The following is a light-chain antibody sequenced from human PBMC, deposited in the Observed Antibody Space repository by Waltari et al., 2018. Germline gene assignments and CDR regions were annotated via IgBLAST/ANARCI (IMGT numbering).Light chain of an antibody. CDR1: QTVKTIC. CDR2: STY. V-gene: IGKV3-20*01. CDR3: QQYDGIVVT. Sequence: RSNQTVKTICLSWHQQKLCHAPRVLIDSTYIRATGIPDRISGSGAGADFTLTINRLAPEDFAMYYCQQYDGIVVTFGGGTKVEI. J-gene: IGKJ4*01.